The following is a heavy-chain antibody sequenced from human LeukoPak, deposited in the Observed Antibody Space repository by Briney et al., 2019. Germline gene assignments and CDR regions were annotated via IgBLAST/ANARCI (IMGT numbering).Heavy chain of an antibody. CDR2: ISGSWGST. Sequence: PAGGSLRLSCAASGLTFSNYAMSCVRQAPGKGLEGVSGISGSWGSTHYADSVKGRFIISRDNSKNTVYLQMTSLRAEATAVYYFVKRGIMIRKVIIVGFHKEAYYFDCWGQGTLVTVSS. V-gene: IGHV3-23*01. CDR3: VKRGIMIRKVIIVGFHKEAYYFDC. CDR1: GLTFSNYA. J-gene: IGHJ4*02. D-gene: IGHD3-10*01.